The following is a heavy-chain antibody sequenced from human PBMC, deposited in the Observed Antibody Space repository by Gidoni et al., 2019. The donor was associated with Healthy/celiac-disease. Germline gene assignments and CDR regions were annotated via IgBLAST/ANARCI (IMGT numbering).Heavy chain of an antibody. J-gene: IGHJ6*03. CDR2: ISYDGSNK. V-gene: IGHV3-30*18. CDR1: GFPFSRYG. CDR3: AKGYSGDGYNYLMGYYYYYYMDV. Sequence: QVQLVESGGGVVQPGRSLRLSCAASGFPFSRYGMHWVRQAPGKGLEWVAVISYDGSNKYYADSVKGRFTISRDNSKNTLYLQMNSLRAEDTAVYYCAKGYSGDGYNYLMGYYYYYYMDVWGKGTTVTVSS. D-gene: IGHD5-12*01.